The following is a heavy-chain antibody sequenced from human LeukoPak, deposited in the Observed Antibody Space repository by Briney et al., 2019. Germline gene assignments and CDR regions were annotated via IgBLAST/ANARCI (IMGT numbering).Heavy chain of an antibody. Sequence: GASVKVSCKASGYTFTSYDINWVRQATGQGLEWMGWMNPNSGNTGYAQKFQGRVTMTRNTSMSTAYMELSSLRSEDTAVYYCARAGSPTKRIFWNYWGQGTLVTVSS. CDR2: MNPNSGNT. CDR3: ARAGSPTKRIFWNY. CDR1: GYTFTSYD. J-gene: IGHJ4*02. D-gene: IGHD3-9*01. V-gene: IGHV1-8*01.